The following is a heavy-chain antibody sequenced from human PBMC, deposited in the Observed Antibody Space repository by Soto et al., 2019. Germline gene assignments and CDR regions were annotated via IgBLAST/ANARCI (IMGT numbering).Heavy chain of an antibody. CDR2: IYYSGST. J-gene: IGHJ6*02. Sequence: SETLSLTCTVSGGSISSSSYYWGWIRQPPGKGLEWIGSIYYSGSTYYNPSLKSRVTISVDTSKNQFSLKLSSVTAADTAVYYCARLLLGPLCGMDVWGQGTTVTVSS. CDR3: ARLLLGPLCGMDV. CDR1: GGSISSSSYY. V-gene: IGHV4-39*01. D-gene: IGHD2-15*01.